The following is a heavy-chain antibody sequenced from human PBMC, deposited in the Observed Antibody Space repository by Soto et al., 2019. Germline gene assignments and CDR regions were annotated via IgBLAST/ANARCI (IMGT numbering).Heavy chain of an antibody. CDR2: ISGSGDRT. Sequence: PGGSLRLSCGASGFTFRSYAMSWVRQTPGKGLEWVAGISGSGDRTYYADSVKGRFNISRDNSKNTLYLQMRSLRAEDTAVYYCGASRGYNWFDPWGQGTLVTVSS. CDR3: GASRGYNWFDP. CDR1: GFTFRSYA. J-gene: IGHJ5*02. D-gene: IGHD3-10*01. V-gene: IGHV3-23*01.